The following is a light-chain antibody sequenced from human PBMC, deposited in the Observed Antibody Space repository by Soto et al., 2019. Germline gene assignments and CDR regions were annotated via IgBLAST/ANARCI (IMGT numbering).Light chain of an antibody. V-gene: IGLV7-46*01. CDR2: DTS. CDR1: TGAVTSGHY. CDR3: LLSYSGADVV. Sequence: QAVVTQEPSLTVSPGGTVTLTCGSSTGAVTSGHYPYWFQQKPGQAPRTLIYDTSNKHSWTPARLSGSLLGGKAALTLSGAQPEDEAEYYCLLSYSGADVVFGGGTKLTVL. J-gene: IGLJ2*01.